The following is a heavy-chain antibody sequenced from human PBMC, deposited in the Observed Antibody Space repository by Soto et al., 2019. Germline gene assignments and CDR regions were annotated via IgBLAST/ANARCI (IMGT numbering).Heavy chain of an antibody. V-gene: IGHV4-39*07. CDR2: MYYSGST. Sequence: SETLSLTCTVSGGSISSSHYYWGWIRQPPEKGLEWIGSMYYSGSTYYNPSLKSRVTISVDTSKNQVSLKVNSVTAADTAVYYCARDHPHSYGVYYFDYWGQGTPVTVSS. J-gene: IGHJ4*02. D-gene: IGHD5-18*01. CDR1: GGSISSSHYY. CDR3: ARDHPHSYGVYYFDY.